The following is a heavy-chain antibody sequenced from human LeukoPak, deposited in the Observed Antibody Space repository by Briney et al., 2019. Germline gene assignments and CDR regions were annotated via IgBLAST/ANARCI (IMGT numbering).Heavy chain of an antibody. CDR2: IYYSGST. V-gene: IGHV4-59*01. D-gene: IGHD1-26*01. CDR3: AMYSGSYSGLDY. CDR1: GGSISSYY. Sequence: SETLSLTCTVSGGSISSYYWSWIRQPPGKGLEWIGYIYYSGSTNYNPSLKSRVTISVDTSKNQFSLKLSSVTAADTAVYYCAMYSGSYSGLDYWGQGTLVTVSS. J-gene: IGHJ4*02.